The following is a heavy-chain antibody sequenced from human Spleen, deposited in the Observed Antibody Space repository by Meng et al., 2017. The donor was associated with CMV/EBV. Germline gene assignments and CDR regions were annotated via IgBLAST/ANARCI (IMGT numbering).Heavy chain of an antibody. Sequence: GESLKISCAASGFIFSSYDMTWVRQAPGKGLEWVSFISSGSGSIYYADSVNGRATVSRDNARNSPYLQMNSLRAEDTAVYYCAREKECSSTSCQFDLYYYYGMDVWGQGTTVTVSS. CDR2: ISSGSGSI. CDR3: AREKECSSTSCQFDLYYYYGMDV. CDR1: GFIFSSYD. D-gene: IGHD2-2*01. J-gene: IGHJ6*02. V-gene: IGHV3-21*01.